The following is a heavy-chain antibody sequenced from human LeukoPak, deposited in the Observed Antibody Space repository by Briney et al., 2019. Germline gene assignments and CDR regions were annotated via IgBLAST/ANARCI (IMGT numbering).Heavy chain of an antibody. Sequence: PSETLPLTCTVSGGSISSSSYYWGWIRQPPGKGLEWIGSIYYSGSTYYNPSLKSRVTISVDTSKNQFSLKLSSVTAADTAVYYCASVYSYGYGYWGQGTLVTVSS. CDR2: IYYSGST. V-gene: IGHV4-39*01. J-gene: IGHJ4*02. CDR3: ASVYSYGYGY. CDR1: GGSISSSSYY. D-gene: IGHD5-18*01.